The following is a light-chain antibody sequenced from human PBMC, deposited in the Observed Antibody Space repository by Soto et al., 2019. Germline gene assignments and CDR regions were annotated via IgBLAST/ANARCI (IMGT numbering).Light chain of an antibody. Sequence: EIVLTQSPGTLSLSPGERATLSCRASQSVSNNYLAWYQQKPGQAPRLLIYGASNRATGIPDRFSGSGSGTEFTLTISSLQPEDFATYYCQQSYSTPPTFGQGTKVDIK. CDR1: QSVSNNY. CDR2: GAS. V-gene: IGKV3-20*01. CDR3: QQSYSTPPT. J-gene: IGKJ1*01.